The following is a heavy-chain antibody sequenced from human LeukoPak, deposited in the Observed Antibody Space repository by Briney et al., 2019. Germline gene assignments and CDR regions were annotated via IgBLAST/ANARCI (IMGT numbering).Heavy chain of an antibody. D-gene: IGHD2-21*02. Sequence: SEXLSXTCTVSGASITRSFWTRVRQTPEKGLEWIGYISSTGNTNYNPSLGSRVTMSVHTSNNQFSLDLKSVTAADTALHYCATATAFYCIDHWGQGTLVTVSS. CDR1: GASITRSF. CDR3: ATATAFYCIDH. V-gene: IGHV4-4*08. CDR2: ISSTGNT. J-gene: IGHJ4*02.